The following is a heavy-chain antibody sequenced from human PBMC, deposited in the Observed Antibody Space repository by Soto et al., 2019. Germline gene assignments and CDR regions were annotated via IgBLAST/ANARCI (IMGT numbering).Heavy chain of an antibody. Sequence: GGSLRLSCAASGFTFSSYGMHWVRQAPGKGLEWVAVISYDGSNKYYADSVKGRFTISRDNSKNTLYLQMNSLRAEDTAVYYCAKPLAGGSGRINWFDPWGQGTLVTVSS. V-gene: IGHV3-30*18. J-gene: IGHJ5*02. CDR1: GFTFSSYG. CDR3: AKPLAGGSGRINWFDP. D-gene: IGHD3-10*01. CDR2: ISYDGSNK.